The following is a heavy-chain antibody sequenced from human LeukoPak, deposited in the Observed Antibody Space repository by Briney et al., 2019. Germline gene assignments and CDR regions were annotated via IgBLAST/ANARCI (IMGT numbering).Heavy chain of an antibody. CDR2: ISDSGGST. CDR1: GFTYSSYA. V-gene: IGHV3-23*01. Sequence: GGSLSLSCAASGFTYSSYAMSWVRQAPGKGLERVSAISDSGGSTYYADSVKGRFTISRDNSKNTLYLHVNSLRAEDTAVYYCAKHFGSGTYYNFLDYWGQGTLVTVSS. CDR3: AKHFGSGTYYNFLDY. D-gene: IGHD3-10*01. J-gene: IGHJ4*02.